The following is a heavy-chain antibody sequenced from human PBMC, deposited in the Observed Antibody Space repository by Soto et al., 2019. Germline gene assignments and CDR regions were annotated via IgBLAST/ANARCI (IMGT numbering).Heavy chain of an antibody. CDR3: ARAGAGNSDH. Sequence: QVQLQESGPGLVKPSETLSLTCTVSGGSVSSGSYYWSWIRQPPGKGLEWIGYIYSFGSTNYNPSLKSRVTISLDTPKNQFSLKLSSVTAADTAVDYCARAGAGNSDHWGQGTLVTVSS. J-gene: IGHJ5*02. CDR2: IYSFGST. V-gene: IGHV4-61*01. D-gene: IGHD6-13*01. CDR1: GGSVSSGSYY.